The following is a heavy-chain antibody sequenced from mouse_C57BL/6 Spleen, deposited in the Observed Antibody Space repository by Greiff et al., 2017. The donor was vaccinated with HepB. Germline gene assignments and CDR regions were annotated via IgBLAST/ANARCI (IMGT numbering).Heavy chain of an antibody. CDR1: GYTFTSYG. D-gene: IGHD1-1*01. V-gene: IGHV1-81*01. CDR2: IYPRSGNT. CDR3: ARDSTTVVDAMDY. Sequence: VQLQQSGAELARPGASVKLSCKASGYTFTSYGISWVKQRTGQGLEWIGEIYPRSGNTYYNEKFKGKATLTADKSSSTAYMELRSLTSEDSAVYFCARDSTTVVDAMDYWGQGTSVTVTS. J-gene: IGHJ4*01.